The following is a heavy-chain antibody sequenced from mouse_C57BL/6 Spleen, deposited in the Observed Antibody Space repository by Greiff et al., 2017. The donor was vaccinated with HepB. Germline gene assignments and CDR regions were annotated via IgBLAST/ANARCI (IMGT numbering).Heavy chain of an antibody. Sequence: EVNVVDSGGGLVQPKGSLKLSCAASGFTFNTYAMHWVRQAPGKGLEWVARIRSKSSNYATYYADSVKDRFTISRDDSQSMLYLQMNNLKTEDTAMYYCVRGGITRSSGAMDYWGQGTSVTVSS. V-gene: IGHV10-3*01. CDR2: IRSKSSNYAT. J-gene: IGHJ4*01. D-gene: IGHD2-4*01. CDR3: VRGGITRSSGAMDY. CDR1: GFTFNTYA.